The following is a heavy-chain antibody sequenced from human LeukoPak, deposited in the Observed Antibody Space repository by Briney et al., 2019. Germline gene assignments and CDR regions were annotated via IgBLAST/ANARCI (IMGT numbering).Heavy chain of an antibody. Sequence: PSETLSITCAVYGGSFSGYYWGWIRQPPGKGLEWIGEINHSGSTNYNPSLKSRVTISVDTSKNQFSLKLSSVTAADTAVYYCARAIRNFWFDPWGQGTLVTVSS. V-gene: IGHV4-34*01. D-gene: IGHD4-11*01. CDR1: GGSFSGYY. J-gene: IGHJ5*02. CDR2: INHSGST. CDR3: ARAIRNFWFDP.